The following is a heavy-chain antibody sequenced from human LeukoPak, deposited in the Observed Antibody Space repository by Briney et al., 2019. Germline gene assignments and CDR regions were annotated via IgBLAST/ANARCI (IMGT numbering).Heavy chain of an antibody. J-gene: IGHJ6*02. CDR2: TSYSGST. CDR1: GGSINNSY. CDR3: ARTVSGDYYGMDV. Sequence: PSETLSLTCTVSGGSINNSYWGWVRQPPGQGLEWIGYTSYSGSTNYNPSLKSRVTMSVDTSTDQFSLRLISVTAADTAVYYCARTVSGDYYGMDVWGQGTTVTVSS. V-gene: IGHV4-59*08. D-gene: IGHD1-26*01.